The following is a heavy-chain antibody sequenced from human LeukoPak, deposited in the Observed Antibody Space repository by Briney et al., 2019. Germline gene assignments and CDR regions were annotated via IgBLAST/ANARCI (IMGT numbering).Heavy chain of an antibody. CDR3: ARAYCAISSCYSYNWFDP. V-gene: IGHV1-2*02. CDR2: INPNSGGT. CDR1: GYTFTGYY. J-gene: IGHJ5*02. Sequence: ASVKVSCKASGYTFTGYYMHWVRQAPGQGLEWMGWINPNSGGTNYAQKFQGRVTMTRDTSISTAYMELSRLRSDDTAVYYCARAYCAISSCYSYNWFDPWGQGTLVTVSS. D-gene: IGHD2-2*01.